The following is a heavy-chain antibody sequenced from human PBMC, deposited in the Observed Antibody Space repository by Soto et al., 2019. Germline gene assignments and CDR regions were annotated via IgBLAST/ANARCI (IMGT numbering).Heavy chain of an antibody. Sequence: IPLKESGHTLVKPIQTLTLTCSFSGFSLITSGVGVAWILHPPVEALEWHAIIYDNDDKRYSTSLQSRLTLTHENSKNRGVHSLTNMDPLDTATYYCAHRTERGVANNFIRLCEPWGQATLVTVSS. V-gene: IGHV2-5*01. D-gene: IGHD3-16*01. CDR1: GFSLITSGVG. CDR2: IYDNDDK. CDR3: AHRTERGVANNFIRLCEP. J-gene: IGHJ5*01.